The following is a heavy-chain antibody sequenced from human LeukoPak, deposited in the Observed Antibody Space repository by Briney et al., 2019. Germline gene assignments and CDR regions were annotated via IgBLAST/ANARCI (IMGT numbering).Heavy chain of an antibody. Sequence: PSETLSLTCAVYGGSFSGYYWSWIRQPPGKGLEWIGEINHSGSTNYNPSLKSRVTISVDTSKNQFSPKLSSVTAADTAVYYCARASSGWYRRFDYWGQGTLVTVSS. D-gene: IGHD6-19*01. CDR3: ARASSGWYRRFDY. CDR1: GGSFSGYY. J-gene: IGHJ4*02. CDR2: INHSGST. V-gene: IGHV4-34*01.